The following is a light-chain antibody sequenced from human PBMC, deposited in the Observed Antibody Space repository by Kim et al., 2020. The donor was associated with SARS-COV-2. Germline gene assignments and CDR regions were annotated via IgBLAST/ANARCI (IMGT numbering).Light chain of an antibody. Sequence: VSGSPGQTARITCSGDVLAKKYARWFQQKPGQAPVLVIYKDSERPSGIPERFSGSSSGTTVTLTISGAQVEDEADYYCYSAADKVVFGGGTQLTVL. CDR3: YSAADKVV. CDR1: VLAKKY. J-gene: IGLJ2*01. CDR2: KDS. V-gene: IGLV3-27*01.